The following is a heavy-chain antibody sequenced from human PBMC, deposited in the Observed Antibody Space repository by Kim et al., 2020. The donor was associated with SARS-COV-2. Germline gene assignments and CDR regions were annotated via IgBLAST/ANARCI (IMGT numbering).Heavy chain of an antibody. J-gene: IGHJ2*01. V-gene: IGHV3-66*01. D-gene: IGHD2-15*01. Sequence: GGSLRLSCAASGFTVSSNYMSWVRQAPGKGLEWVSVIYSGGSTYYADSVKGRFTISRDNSKNTLYLQMNSLRAEDTAVYYCARDGYCSGGSCYPGAYWYFDRWGRGTLVTVSS. CDR2: IYSGGST. CDR1: GFTVSSNY. CDR3: ARDGYCSGGSCYPGAYWYFDR.